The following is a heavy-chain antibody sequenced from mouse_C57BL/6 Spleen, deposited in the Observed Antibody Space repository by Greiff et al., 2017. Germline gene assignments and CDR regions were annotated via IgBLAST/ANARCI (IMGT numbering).Heavy chain of an antibody. D-gene: IGHD3-3*01. CDR2: INPSNGGT. J-gene: IGHJ4*01. CDR3: ARWGGTGYYAMDY. CDR1: GYTFTSYW. Sequence: QVQLQQPGTELVKPGASVKLSCKASGYTFTSYWMHWVKQRPGQGLEWIGNINPSNGGTNYNEKFKSKATLTVDKSSSTAYMQLSSLTSEDSAVYYGARWGGTGYYAMDYWGQGTSVTVSA. V-gene: IGHV1-53*01.